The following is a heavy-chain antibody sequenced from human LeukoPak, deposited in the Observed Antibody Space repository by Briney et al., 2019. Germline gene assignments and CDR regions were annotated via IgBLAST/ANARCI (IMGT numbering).Heavy chain of an antibody. CDR2: IDSSGGYM. J-gene: IGHJ4*02. CDR1: GFTFSSYS. V-gene: IGHV3-21*06. CDR3: LRGDRRDY. Sequence: GGSLRLSCAASGFTFSSYSMNWARRAPGKGLEWGSSIDSSGGYMFYADSVKGRFIISRDNAKDSLYLQMNSLRVQDTAVYYCLRGDRRDYWGQGTLVTVSS.